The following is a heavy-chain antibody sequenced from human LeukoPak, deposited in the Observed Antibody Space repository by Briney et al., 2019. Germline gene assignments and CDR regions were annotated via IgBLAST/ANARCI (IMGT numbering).Heavy chain of an antibody. Sequence: PSETLSLTCSVSGDFITAYYWSWIRQPPGKGLEWIGYVYYTGSTEYNPSLRSRVTISLDMSKQQFSQNLTSVTAADTAVYYCASNTGTVFDYWGQGALVTVSS. D-gene: IGHD7-27*01. CDR3: ASNTGTVFDY. J-gene: IGHJ4*02. CDR1: GDFITAYY. V-gene: IGHV4-59*01. CDR2: VYYTGST.